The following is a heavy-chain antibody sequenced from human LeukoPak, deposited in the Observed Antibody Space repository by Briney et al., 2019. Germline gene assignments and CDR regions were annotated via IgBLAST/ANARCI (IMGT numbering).Heavy chain of an antibody. D-gene: IGHD3-16*02. Sequence: GGSLRLSCAASGFTFSSYGMSWVRQAPGKGLEWVSAISGSGDNTFYADSVKGRFTMSRDNSKNMLYLQMNSLRAEDTAVYYCAKTVSGSHSYEGGDYWGQGTLVTVSS. CDR3: AKTVSGSHSYEGGDY. CDR2: ISGSGDNT. J-gene: IGHJ4*02. CDR1: GFTFSSYG. V-gene: IGHV3-23*01.